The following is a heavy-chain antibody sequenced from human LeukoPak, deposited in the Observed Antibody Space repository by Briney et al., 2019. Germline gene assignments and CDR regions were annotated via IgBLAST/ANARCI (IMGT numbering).Heavy chain of an antibody. J-gene: IGHJ4*02. D-gene: IGHD1-26*01. CDR2: ISGSNSYI. CDR3: ATTGSGSYYDY. V-gene: IGHV3-21*01. CDR1: GFTFNSYS. Sequence: GGSLRLSCAASGFTFNSYSMNWVRQAPGKGLEWVSSISGSNSYIYYADSMKGRFTISRDNAKNSLYLQMNSLRAEDTAVYYCATTGSGSYYDYWGQGTLVTVSS.